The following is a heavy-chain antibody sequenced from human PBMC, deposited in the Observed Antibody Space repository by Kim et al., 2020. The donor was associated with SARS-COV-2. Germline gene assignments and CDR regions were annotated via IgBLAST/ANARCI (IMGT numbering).Heavy chain of an antibody. J-gene: IGHJ6*02. CDR2: IRGNRNEI. Sequence: GGSLRLSCAASGFSTNDHAMHWVRQAQGKGLEWVSGIRGNRNEIDYADSVKGRFITSRDNAKNSLDLQMNSLRPEDTALYFCTRDVLAGGADVWGQGTAVIVSS. D-gene: IGHD3-3*02. V-gene: IGHV3-9*02. CDR1: GFSTNDHA. CDR3: TRDVLAGGADV.